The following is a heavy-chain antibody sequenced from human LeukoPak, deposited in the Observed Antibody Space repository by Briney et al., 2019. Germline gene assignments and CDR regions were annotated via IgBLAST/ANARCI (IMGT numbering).Heavy chain of an antibody. Sequence: ASVKVSCKASGYTFTSYYMHWVRQAPGQGLGWMGIINPSGGSTSYAQKFQGRVTMTRDTSTSTVYMELSSLRSEDTAVYYCARPVDVVGVVATIFDYWGQGTLVTVPS. CDR2: INPSGGST. CDR1: GYTFTSYY. D-gene: IGHD5-12*01. J-gene: IGHJ4*02. CDR3: ARPVDVVGVVATIFDY. V-gene: IGHV1-46*01.